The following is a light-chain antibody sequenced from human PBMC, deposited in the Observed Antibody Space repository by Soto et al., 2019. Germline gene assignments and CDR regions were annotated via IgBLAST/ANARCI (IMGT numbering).Light chain of an antibody. CDR2: AAS. CDR1: QGISNY. Sequence: DIQMTQSPSSLSASVGDRVTITCRASQGISNYLAWYQQKLGKVPKLLIYAASTLQSGVPSRFSGSGSGTDFTLTISSLQPEDVATYYCQKYNSAPSPTFGQGTKLEIK. V-gene: IGKV1-27*01. J-gene: IGKJ2*01. CDR3: QKYNSAPSPT.